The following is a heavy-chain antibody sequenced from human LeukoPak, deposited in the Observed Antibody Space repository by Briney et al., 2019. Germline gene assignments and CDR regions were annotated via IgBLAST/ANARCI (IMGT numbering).Heavy chain of an antibody. J-gene: IGHJ4*02. V-gene: IGHV3-21*04. CDR1: GFTFSSYG. CDR3: ARDLGVIVHPSDY. Sequence: WGSLRLSCAASGFTFSSYGMHWVRQAPGQGLEWVSSISSIGGYIWYADSVKGRFTISRDNAKNSLYLQMNSLRAEDTAVYYCARDLGVIVHPSDYWGQGTLVTVSS. D-gene: IGHD3-16*02. CDR2: ISSIGGYI.